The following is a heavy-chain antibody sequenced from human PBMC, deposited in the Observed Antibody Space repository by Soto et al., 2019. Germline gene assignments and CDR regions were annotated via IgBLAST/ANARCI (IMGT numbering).Heavy chain of an antibody. V-gene: IGHV4-39*01. D-gene: IGHD2-15*01. CDR3: ARHPTLGLGGGSFAGFDP. CDR2: IYYSGST. Sequence: QLQLQESGPGLVKPSETLSLTCTVSGGSISSSSYYWGWIRQPPGKGLEWIGSIYYSGSTYYNPSLKSRVTISVDTSKNQFSLKLSSVTAADTAVYYCARHPTLGLGGGSFAGFDPWGQGTLVTVSS. CDR1: GGSISSSSYY. J-gene: IGHJ5*02.